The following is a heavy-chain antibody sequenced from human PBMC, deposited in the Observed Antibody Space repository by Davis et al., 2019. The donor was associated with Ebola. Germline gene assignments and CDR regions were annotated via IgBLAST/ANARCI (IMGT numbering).Heavy chain of an antibody. J-gene: IGHJ4*02. Sequence: GESLKISCAASGFTFSSYAMHWVRQAPGKGLEWVAVISYDGSNKYYADSVKGRFTISRDDSKNTLYLQMNSLKTEDTAVYYCTTDYPSTRYCSSTSCSHDYWGQGTLVTVSS. D-gene: IGHD2-2*01. CDR1: GFTFSSYA. V-gene: IGHV3-30-3*01. CDR2: ISYDGSNK. CDR3: TTDYPSTRYCSSTSCSHDY.